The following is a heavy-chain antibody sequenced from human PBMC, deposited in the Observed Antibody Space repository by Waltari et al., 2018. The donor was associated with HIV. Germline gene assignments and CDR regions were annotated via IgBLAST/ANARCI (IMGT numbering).Heavy chain of an antibody. D-gene: IGHD3-3*01. CDR2: MNPNSGNT. J-gene: IGHJ6*02. CDR1: GYTFTSYD. V-gene: IGHV1-8*01. Sequence: QVQLVQSGAEVKKPGASVKVSCQASGYTFTSYDINWVRQATGQGLEWMGWMNPNSGNTGYAQKFQGRVTMTRNTSISTAYMELSSLRSEDTAVYYCARDPSARYYYYGMDVWGQGTTVTVSS. CDR3: ARDPSARYYYYGMDV.